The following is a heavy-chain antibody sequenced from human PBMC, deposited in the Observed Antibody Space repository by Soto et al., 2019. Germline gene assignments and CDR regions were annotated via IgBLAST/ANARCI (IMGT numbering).Heavy chain of an antibody. CDR2: IYWDDDN. V-gene: IGHV2-5*02. CDR3: ARVSSTWYPY. CDR1: GFSLTTSGVG. D-gene: IGHD6-13*01. Sequence: QITLKESGPTLVKPTQTLTLTCTFSGFSLTTSGVGVSWIRQPPGKALAWLALIYWDDDNLYSPSMKSRLTITKDTSNNQVVLTMTNMDPVDTATYYCARVSSTWYPYWGQGTLVTVSS. J-gene: IGHJ4*02.